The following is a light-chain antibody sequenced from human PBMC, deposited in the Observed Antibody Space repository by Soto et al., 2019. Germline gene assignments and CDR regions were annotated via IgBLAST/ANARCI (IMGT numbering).Light chain of an antibody. V-gene: IGKV3-20*01. CDR3: QQYHTSSYT. Sequence: EIVLTQSPGTLSLSPGERATLSCRASQSVDSRFLAWYQQKPGQAPRLLICGASNRASGISDRFSGSGSGTDFTLTISRLEPEDFAVYYCQQYHTSSYTFGQGTKLEIK. J-gene: IGKJ2*01. CDR1: QSVDSRF. CDR2: GAS.